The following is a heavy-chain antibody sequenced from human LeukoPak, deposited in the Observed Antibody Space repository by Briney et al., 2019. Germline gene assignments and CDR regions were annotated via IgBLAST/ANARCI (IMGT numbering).Heavy chain of an antibody. J-gene: IGHJ4*02. CDR3: AKRVGGYIDY. V-gene: IGHV5-51*01. CDR1: GSLFTNYW. CDR2: IYPGDSDT. D-gene: IGHD5-12*01. Sequence: GESLKISCKGSGSLFTNYWIGWVRQMPGKGLEGMGIIYPGDSDTRHSPSFQGQVTISSDNSISTAYLQWSSLQASDTAMYYCAKRVGGYIDYWGQGTLVTVSS.